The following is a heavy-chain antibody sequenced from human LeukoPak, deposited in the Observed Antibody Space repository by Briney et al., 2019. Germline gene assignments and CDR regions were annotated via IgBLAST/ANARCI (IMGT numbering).Heavy chain of an antibody. V-gene: IGHV3-21*06. D-gene: IGHD3-10*01. CDR1: GFTFSTFA. CDR2: ITGSGPYM. CDR3: VRDVGAVRGEVYFDY. J-gene: IGHJ4*02. Sequence: GGSLRLSCAASGFTFSTFAMHWVRLSPGKGLEWVSSITGSGPYMLYADSVKHRFTISRDNTKNLLYLEMNSLRAEDTAMYFCVRDVGAVRGEVYFDYWGQGALVTVSS.